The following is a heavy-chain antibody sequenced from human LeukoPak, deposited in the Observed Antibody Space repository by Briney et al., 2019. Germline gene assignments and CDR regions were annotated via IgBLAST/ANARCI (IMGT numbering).Heavy chain of an antibody. CDR1: GGTFSSYA. Sequence: SVKVSCKASGGTFSSYAISWVRQAPGQGLEWMGRIIPILGIANYAQKFQGRVTITADKSTSTAYMELSSLRSEDTAVYYCARGRCSSTSCRGPFDYWGQGTLVTVSS. D-gene: IGHD2-2*01. CDR2: IIPILGIA. J-gene: IGHJ4*02. V-gene: IGHV1-69*04. CDR3: ARGRCSSTSCRGPFDY.